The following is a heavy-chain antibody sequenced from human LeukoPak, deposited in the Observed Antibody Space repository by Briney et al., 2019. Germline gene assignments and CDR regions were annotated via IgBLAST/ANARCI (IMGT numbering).Heavy chain of an antibody. CDR1: GVSISSRSYY. D-gene: IGHD1-26*01. CDR2: IFYSGST. V-gene: IGHV4-39*07. Sequence: PAETLSLTCTVSGVSISSRSYYWGWIRQPPGKGLEWIGNIFYSGSTYYSPSLSGRVTISLDTSRNQFSLKLHSVTAAYTAVYYCGGVGATRAGDWFDPWGQGTLVTVSS. J-gene: IGHJ5*02. CDR3: GGVGATRAGDWFDP.